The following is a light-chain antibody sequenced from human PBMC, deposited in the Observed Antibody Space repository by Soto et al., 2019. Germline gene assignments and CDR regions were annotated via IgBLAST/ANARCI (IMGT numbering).Light chain of an antibody. CDR2: KAS. CDR3: QQYSTYSRT. V-gene: IGKV1-5*03. Sequence: DIQLTQSPSTLSSSVGDRVTITCRASQTINNWLAWYQQKPGKAPKLLIQKASILVSGVPSRFSGSGSRTKFSLTTSTLQPADFATYYCQQYSTYSRTFGQGTKVEVK. J-gene: IGKJ1*01. CDR1: QTINNW.